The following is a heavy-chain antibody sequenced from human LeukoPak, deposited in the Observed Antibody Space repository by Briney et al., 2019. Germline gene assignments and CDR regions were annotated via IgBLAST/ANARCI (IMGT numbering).Heavy chain of an antibody. D-gene: IGHD3-22*01. J-gene: IGHJ4*02. V-gene: IGHV3-23*01. CDR2: VSGSGSNT. CDR3: AKDRHGYYQPVDY. CDR1: GFAFSSHA. Sequence: GGSLRLSCAASGFAFSSHAMNWVRQAPGKGLEWVSSVSGSGSNTYYTDSVKGRFTISRDNSKDTLYLQMNSLTAEDTALYYCAKDRHGYYQPVDYWGQGTLVTVSS.